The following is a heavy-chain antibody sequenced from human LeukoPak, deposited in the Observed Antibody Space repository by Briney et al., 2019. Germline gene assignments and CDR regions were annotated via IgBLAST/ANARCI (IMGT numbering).Heavy chain of an antibody. D-gene: IGHD5-12*01. Sequence: SETLSLTCTVSGGSISSYYWSWIRQPPGKGLEWIGYIYYSGSTNYNPSLKSRVTISVDTSKYQFSLKLSSVTAADTAVYYCARIFGSGYVFDYWGQGTLVTVSS. V-gene: IGHV4-59*01. CDR1: GGSISSYY. CDR2: IYYSGST. J-gene: IGHJ4*02. CDR3: ARIFGSGYVFDY.